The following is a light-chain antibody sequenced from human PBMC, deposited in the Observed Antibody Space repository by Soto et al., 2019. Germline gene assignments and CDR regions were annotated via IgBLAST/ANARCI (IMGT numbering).Light chain of an antibody. CDR1: QDINKY. V-gene: IGKV1-39*01. CDR3: QQSYSTPLT. J-gene: IGKJ4*01. Sequence: DIQMTQSPSSLSAAVGDSVTITCRASQDINKYLNWYHQTPGKAPKLLVFATSTLHNGVPSRFSGSRSGTDFSLTITSLQPEDFATYYCQQSYSTPLTFGGGTKVAIK. CDR2: ATS.